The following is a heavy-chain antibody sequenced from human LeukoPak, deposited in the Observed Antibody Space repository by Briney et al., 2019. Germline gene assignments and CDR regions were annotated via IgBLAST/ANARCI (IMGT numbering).Heavy chain of an antibody. Sequence: ASVKVSYKASGGTFSSYAISWVRQAPGQGLEWMGGIIPIFGTANYAQKFQGRVTITTDESTSTAYMELSSLRSEDTAVYYRARRRITMIVVDGFDPWGQGTLVTVSS. V-gene: IGHV1-69*05. CDR3: ARRRITMIVVDGFDP. CDR2: IIPIFGTA. D-gene: IGHD3-22*01. J-gene: IGHJ5*02. CDR1: GGTFSSYA.